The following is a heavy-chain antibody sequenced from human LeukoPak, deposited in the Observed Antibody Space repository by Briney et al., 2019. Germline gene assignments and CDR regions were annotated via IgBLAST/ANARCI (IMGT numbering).Heavy chain of an antibody. D-gene: IGHD2-21*02. J-gene: IGHJ2*01. CDR2: ISYDGTNK. V-gene: IGHV3-30*18. CDR3: VKSGGYATAIRYFDL. CDR1: GLTFSSYG. Sequence: GGSLRLSCVASGLTFSSYGMHWVRQAPGQGLEWVAVISYDGTNKYYADSVKGRFTISRDNAKNSLYLQMDSLRTEDTALYYCVKSGGYATAIRYFDLWGRGTLVTVSS.